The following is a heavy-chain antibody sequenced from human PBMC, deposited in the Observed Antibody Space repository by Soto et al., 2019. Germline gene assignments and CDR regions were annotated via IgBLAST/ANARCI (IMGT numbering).Heavy chain of an antibody. CDR2: IYHSGST. V-gene: IGHV4-4*02. Sequence: SETLSLTCAVSGGSISSSNWWSWVRQPPGKGLEWIGEIYHSGSTNYNPSLKSRVTISVDNSKYQFSLKLSSVTAADTAVYYCARHSPYGETLYYFDYWGQGSLVTVSS. J-gene: IGHJ4*02. CDR3: ARHSPYGETLYYFDY. CDR1: GGSISSSNW. D-gene: IGHD2-21*01.